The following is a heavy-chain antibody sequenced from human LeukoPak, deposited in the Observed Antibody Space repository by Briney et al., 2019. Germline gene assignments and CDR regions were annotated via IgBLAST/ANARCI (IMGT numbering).Heavy chain of an antibody. V-gene: IGHV4-59*01. D-gene: IGHD3-16*01. CDR3: ARDHGGYYFGY. J-gene: IGHJ4*02. Sequence: SETLSLTCTVSGGSIASYYWSWFRQPPGKRLEWIGHIYYSGSTNYNPSLKSRVSISVDTSKNQFSLRLNSVTAADTAVYYCARDHGGYYFGYWGQGTLVTVSS. CDR2: IYYSGST. CDR1: GGSIASYY.